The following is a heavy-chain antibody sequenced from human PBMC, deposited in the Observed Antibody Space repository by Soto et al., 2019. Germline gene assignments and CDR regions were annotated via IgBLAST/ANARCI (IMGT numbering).Heavy chain of an antibody. J-gene: IGHJ4*02. CDR2: INYSGST. CDR3: ARTTYSSTWFPDY. CDR1: GGSVTSYY. V-gene: IGHV4-59*08. D-gene: IGHD6-13*01. Sequence: SETLSLTCTVSGGSVTSYYWSWIRQPPGKGLEWVGYINYSGSTKYSPSLKSRVTISVDTSKNQFSLKLSSVTAADTAVYYCARTTYSSTWFPDYWGQGTLVTVSS.